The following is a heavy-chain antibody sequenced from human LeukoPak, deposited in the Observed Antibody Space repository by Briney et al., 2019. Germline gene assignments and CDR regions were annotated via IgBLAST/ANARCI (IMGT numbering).Heavy chain of an antibody. V-gene: IGHV4-59*01. CDR2: FYSSGKI. J-gene: IGHJ4*02. CDR3: ARSVQDLIFDY. D-gene: IGHD2-8*01. CDR1: SDSISRYY. Sequence: SETLSLNCSAFSDSISRYYWSWIRQPPGKGLEWLGYFYSSGKINYNPSLKSRVSISVDTSKSQFSLKLSSVTAADTAVYYCARSVQDLIFDYWGQGTLVTVSS.